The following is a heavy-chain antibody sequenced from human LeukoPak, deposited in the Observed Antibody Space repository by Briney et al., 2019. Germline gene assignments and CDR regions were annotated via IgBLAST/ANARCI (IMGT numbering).Heavy chain of an antibody. CDR3: ARDRGAAAGRRTPNWFDP. V-gene: IGHV4-34*01. D-gene: IGHD6-13*01. J-gene: IGHJ5*02. CDR1: GGSFSGDY. CDR2: INHSGST. Sequence: SETLSLTCAVYGGSFSGDYWSWIRQPPGKGLEWVGEINHSGSTNYNPSLKSRVTISLDSSKNQFSLKLSSVTAADTAVYYCARDRGAAAGRRTPNWFDPWGQGTLVTVSS.